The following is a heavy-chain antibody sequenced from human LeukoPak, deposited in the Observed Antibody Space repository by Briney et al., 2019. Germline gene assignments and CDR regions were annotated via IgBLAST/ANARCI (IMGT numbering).Heavy chain of an antibody. Sequence: ASVKVSCKASGYTFTGYYMHWVRQAPGQGLEWMGWINPNSGGTNYAQKFQGRVTMTRDTSISTAYMELSRLRSDDTAVYYCARVIWGDCSSTSCYAGSWFDPWGQGTLVTVSS. CDR1: GYTFTGYY. D-gene: IGHD2-2*01. CDR3: ARVIWGDCSSTSCYAGSWFDP. CDR2: INPNSGGT. J-gene: IGHJ5*02. V-gene: IGHV1-2*02.